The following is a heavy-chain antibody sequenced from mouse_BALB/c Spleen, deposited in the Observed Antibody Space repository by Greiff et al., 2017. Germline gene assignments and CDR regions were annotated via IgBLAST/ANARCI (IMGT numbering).Heavy chain of an antibody. CDR3: AGGLLRPPYYAMDY. Sequence: EVQVVESGGGLVQPGGSRKLSCAASGFTFSSFGMHWVRQAPEKGLEWVAYISSGSSTIYYADTVKGRFTISRDNPKNTLFLQMTSLRSEDTAMYYCAGGLLRPPYYAMDYWGQGTSVTVSS. V-gene: IGHV5-17*02. CDR1: GFTFSSFG. CDR2: ISSGSSTI. D-gene: IGHD1-2*01. J-gene: IGHJ4*01.